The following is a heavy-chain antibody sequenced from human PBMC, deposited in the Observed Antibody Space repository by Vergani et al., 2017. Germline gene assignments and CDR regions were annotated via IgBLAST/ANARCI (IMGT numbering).Heavy chain of an antibody. V-gene: IGHV4-61*02. CDR3: ARGVSGGHDY. J-gene: IGHJ4*02. CDR1: GASISSGSKY. Sequence: QVQLQESGPGLVKPSQTLSLTCTVSGASISSGSKYWSWIRQPAGKGLEWIGRIYASGLTNYNPSLKSRVSISVDTSKTQLSLKLSSLTAADTPVYYCARGVSGGHDYWGQGTLVTVSS. D-gene: IGHD4-23*01. CDR2: IYASGLT.